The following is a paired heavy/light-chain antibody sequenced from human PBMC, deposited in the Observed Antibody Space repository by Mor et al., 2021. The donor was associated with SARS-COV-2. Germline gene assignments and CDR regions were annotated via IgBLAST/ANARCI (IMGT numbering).Light chain of an antibody. Sequence: DIVMTQSPDSLAVSLGERATINCKSSQSVLYRSNNKNYLAWYQQKPGQPPKLLIYWASARESGVPDRFSGSGSGTDFTLTINSLQAEDVAVYYCQQYFAPPFTFGPGTKVDIK. CDR1: QSVLYRSNNKNY. CDR2: WAS. J-gene: IGKJ3*01. CDR3: QQYFAPPFT. V-gene: IGKV4-1*01.
Heavy chain of an antibody. J-gene: IGHJ4*02. CDR2: IFHSGST. CDR1: GGSISKSHW. CDR3: AREYCSGDSCNSFFDY. D-gene: IGHD2-15*01. V-gene: IGHV4-4*02. Sequence: QVLLQESGPGLVMPSGTLSLTCAVSGGSISKSHWWSWVRQPPGKELEWIGEIFHSGSTNYNPSLKSRVTISLDKSRNQFSLEVSSVTAADTAVYYCAREYCSGDSCNSFFDYWGQGTLVTVSS.